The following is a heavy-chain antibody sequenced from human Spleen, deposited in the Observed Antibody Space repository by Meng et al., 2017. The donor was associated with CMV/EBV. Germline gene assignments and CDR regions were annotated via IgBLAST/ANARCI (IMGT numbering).Heavy chain of an antibody. CDR2: IYYTGST. Sequence: SETLSLTCTVSDGSISSSSYYWGWIRQPPGRGLEWIGTIYYTGSTYYNPSLRSRVTISVDTSKNQFSLKLSSVTAADTAVYYCVRLPAAGFWGAYYRDYYYYGMDVWGQGTTVTVSS. V-gene: IGHV4-39*07. CDR3: VRLPAAGFWGAYYRDYYYYGMDV. CDR1: DGSISSSSYY. D-gene: IGHD3-3*01. J-gene: IGHJ6*02.